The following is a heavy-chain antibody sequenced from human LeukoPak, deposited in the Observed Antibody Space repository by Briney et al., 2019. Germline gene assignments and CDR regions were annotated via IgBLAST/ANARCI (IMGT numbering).Heavy chain of an antibody. CDR1: GFTVSSNY. D-gene: IGHD6-19*01. Sequence: GGSLRLSCAASGFTVSSNYMSWVRQPAGKGLEWVSVLYSGGATFYADSVKGRFTISRNTSKNTLYLQMNDLRADDTAVYYCTKLKGWYGEGFFDYWGQGTLVTVSS. V-gene: IGHV3-53*01. CDR3: TKLKGWYGEGFFDY. CDR2: LYSGGAT. J-gene: IGHJ4*02.